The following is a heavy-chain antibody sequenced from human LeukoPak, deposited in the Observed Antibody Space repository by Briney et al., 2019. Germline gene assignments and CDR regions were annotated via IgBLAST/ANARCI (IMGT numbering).Heavy chain of an antibody. J-gene: IGHJ4*02. V-gene: IGHV1-18*01. Sequence: ASVKVSCKASGYTFTSYGISWVRQAPGQGLEWMGWISAYNDNTNYAQKLQGRVTMTTDTSTSTAYMELRSLRSDDTAVYYCARLIFGVVIFDYWGQGTLVTVSS. D-gene: IGHD3-3*01. CDR2: ISAYNDNT. CDR1: GYTFTSYG. CDR3: ARLIFGVVIFDY.